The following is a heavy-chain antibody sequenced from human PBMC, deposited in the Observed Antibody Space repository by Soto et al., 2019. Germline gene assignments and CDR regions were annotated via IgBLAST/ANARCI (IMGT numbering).Heavy chain of an antibody. Sequence: GGSLRLSCAASGFTFSGSAMHWVRQASGKGLEWVGRIRSKANSYAKAYAASVKGRFTISRDDSKNTAYLQMNSLKTEDTAVYYCTRRDSSSSTWGQGTLVTVSS. D-gene: IGHD6-6*01. V-gene: IGHV3-73*01. J-gene: IGHJ4*02. CDR2: IRSKANSYAK. CDR1: GFTFSGSA. CDR3: TRRDSSSST.